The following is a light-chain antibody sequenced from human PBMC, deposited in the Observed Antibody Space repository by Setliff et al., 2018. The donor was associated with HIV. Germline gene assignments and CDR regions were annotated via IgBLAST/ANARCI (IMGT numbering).Light chain of an antibody. CDR2: GST. Sequence: QSVLTQPSSVSGAPGQRVTIACTGSSSNIGAGYDVHWYQQLPETAPKLLIYGSTNRPSGVPDRFSGSKSGTSASLAITGLQAEDEADYYCQSYDSSLSGSRVFGTGTKVTVL. V-gene: IGLV1-40*01. CDR3: QSYDSSLSGSRV. CDR1: SSNIGAGYD. J-gene: IGLJ1*01.